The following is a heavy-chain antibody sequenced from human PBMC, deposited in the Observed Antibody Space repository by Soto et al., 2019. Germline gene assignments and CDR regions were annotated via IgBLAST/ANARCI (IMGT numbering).Heavy chain of an antibody. Sequence: QVQLVQSGAEMNKPGASVKVSCKASGYTFTSYDINWVRQAAGHVPEWMGSVTPRNGDKAFAQKYQGRVTVTINTSMSTVYMELSNLRSDATAGYYCARGGSYWARRHYFDSWGQGPLVTVAA. J-gene: IGHJ4*02. CDR3: ARGGSYWARRHYFDS. V-gene: IGHV1-8*02. D-gene: IGHD2-8*02. CDR2: VTPRNGDK. CDR1: GYTFTSYD.